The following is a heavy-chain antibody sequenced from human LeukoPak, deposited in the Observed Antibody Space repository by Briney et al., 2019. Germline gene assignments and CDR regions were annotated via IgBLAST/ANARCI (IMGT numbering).Heavy chain of an antibody. CDR1: GFTFSSYG. CDR3: AKDHHGSYDY. J-gene: IGHJ4*02. V-gene: IGHV3-30*18. D-gene: IGHD6-25*01. Sequence: GRSLRLSCAASGFTFSSYGMHWVRQAPGKGLEWVAVIPYDGSNKYYADSVKGRFTISRDNSKNTLYLQMNSLRAEDTAVYYCAKDHHGSYDYWGQGTLVTVSS. CDR2: IPYDGSNK.